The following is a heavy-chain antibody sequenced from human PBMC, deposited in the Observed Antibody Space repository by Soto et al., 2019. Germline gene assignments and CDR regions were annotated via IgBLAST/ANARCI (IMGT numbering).Heavy chain of an antibody. D-gene: IGHD6-19*01. J-gene: IGHJ4*02. CDR1: GFIFNNYW. V-gene: IGHV3-74*01. Sequence: GGSLRLSCAASGFIFNNYWMHWVRQAPGKGLVWVARINGDGTTTYVDSVKGRFTISRDNAKTSLYLQMNSLRAEDTAVYYCAREPGVSSGWYVDYWGQGTLVTVSS. CDR2: INGDGTT. CDR3: AREPGVSSGWYVDY.